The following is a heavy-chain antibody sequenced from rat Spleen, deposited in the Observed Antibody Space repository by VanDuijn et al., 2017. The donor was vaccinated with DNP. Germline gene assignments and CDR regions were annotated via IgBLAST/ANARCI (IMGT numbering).Heavy chain of an antibody. Sequence: EVQLVESGGGLVQPGRSLRLSCAASGFTFSDYYMAWVRQAPTKGLEWVAYITYAGGSTYYRDSVKGRFKISKDNAKNTLYLQMNSLRSEDMATYYCARPIYNNHGGFAYWGQGTLVTVSS. D-gene: IGHD1-10*01. J-gene: IGHJ3*01. CDR2: ITYAGGST. CDR3: ARPIYNNHGGFAY. V-gene: IGHV5-22*01. CDR1: GFTFSDYY.